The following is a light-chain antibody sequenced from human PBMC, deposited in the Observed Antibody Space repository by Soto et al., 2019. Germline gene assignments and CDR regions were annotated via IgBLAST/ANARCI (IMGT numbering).Light chain of an antibody. CDR1: QSIGTF. Sequence: DIPMTQSPSSLSASVGDRVTITCRASQSIGTFLNWYQHKSGKAPELLIYAAADLRSGVPSRFSGGGSETDFTLSISSLQPEDFAAYFCQQSYTSPFTFGQGTKLEI. CDR2: AAA. J-gene: IGKJ2*01. V-gene: IGKV1-39*01. CDR3: QQSYTSPFT.